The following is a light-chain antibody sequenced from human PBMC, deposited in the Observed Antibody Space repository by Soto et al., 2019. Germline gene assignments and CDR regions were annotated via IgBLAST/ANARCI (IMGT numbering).Light chain of an antibody. CDR2: GAS. CDR3: QQYDDWPET. V-gene: IGKV3-15*01. Sequence: EIVMTQSPATLSVSPGERATLSCRASESVSNKLAWYQQRPGQAPRLLIYGASTRATAIPARFSGSGSGTEFTLTISSLQSEDFAVYYCQQYDDWPETFGQGTKVDIK. J-gene: IGKJ1*01. CDR1: ESVSNK.